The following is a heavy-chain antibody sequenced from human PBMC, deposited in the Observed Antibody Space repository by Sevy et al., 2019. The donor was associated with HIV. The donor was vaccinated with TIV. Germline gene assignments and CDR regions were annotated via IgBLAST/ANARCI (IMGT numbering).Heavy chain of an antibody. Sequence: GGSLRLSCAASGFTFSSYAMSWVRQAPGKGLEWVSAISGSGGSTYYADTVKGRFTISRDNSKNTLYLQMNSLRAEDTAVYYFAKDLVGGGRNYYDSSGYYGWDYYGMDVWGQGTTVTVSS. CDR3: AKDLVGGGRNYYDSSGYYGWDYYGMDV. V-gene: IGHV3-23*01. D-gene: IGHD3-22*01. CDR2: ISGSGGST. CDR1: GFTFSSYA. J-gene: IGHJ6*02.